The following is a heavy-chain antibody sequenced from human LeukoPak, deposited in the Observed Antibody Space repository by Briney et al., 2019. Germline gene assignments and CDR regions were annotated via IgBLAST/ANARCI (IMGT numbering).Heavy chain of an antibody. Sequence: PSETLSLTCTVSCGFSTHYYWNWIRQTPGKGLEWIGCISDTGRTTYNPSLKSRLTISVDTSKRQFSPKLTSLTAADTAVYYCTKGYYEPFDVWGQGILVTVSS. D-gene: IGHD3-16*01. V-gene: IGHV4-59*01. CDR2: ISDTGRT. CDR3: TKGYYEPFDV. CDR1: CGFSTHYY. J-gene: IGHJ4*02.